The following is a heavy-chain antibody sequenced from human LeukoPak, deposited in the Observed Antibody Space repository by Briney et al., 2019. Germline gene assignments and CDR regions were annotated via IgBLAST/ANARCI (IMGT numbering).Heavy chain of an antibody. J-gene: IGHJ4*02. CDR3: ARSGDYIKEGFDY. D-gene: IGHD3-22*01. CDR2: FNHRGIT. CDR1: VDSIRSGNY. V-gene: IGHV4-38-2*01. Sequence: SETPSLTCAVSVDSIRSGNYWGGIGKPPGKDLEWIGSFNHRGITEYNPSLKSRVTLSADTSKNQFSLQLRSLTAADRALYYCARSGDYIKEGFDYSGQGTQVTVSS.